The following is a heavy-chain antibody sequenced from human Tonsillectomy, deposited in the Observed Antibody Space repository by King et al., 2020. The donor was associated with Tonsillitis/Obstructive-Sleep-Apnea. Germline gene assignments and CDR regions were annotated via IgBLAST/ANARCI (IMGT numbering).Heavy chain of an antibody. CDR2: IFSNDEK. Sequence: TLKESGPVLVKPTETLTLTCTVSGFSLSNTRMGVTWIRQPPGKALEWLAHIFSNDEKSYSTSLKSRLTISKDTSKSQVVLTMTSMDPVDTATYYCARMDYDFIDYYMDVWGKGTTVTVSS. CDR3: ARMDYDFIDYYMDV. D-gene: IGHD3-3*01. V-gene: IGHV2-26*01. J-gene: IGHJ6*03. CDR1: GFSLSNTRMG.